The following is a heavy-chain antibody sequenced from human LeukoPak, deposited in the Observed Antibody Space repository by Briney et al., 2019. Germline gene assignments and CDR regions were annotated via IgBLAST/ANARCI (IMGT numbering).Heavy chain of an antibody. V-gene: IGHV3-30*02. CDR2: IRYDGNDK. D-gene: IGHD6-13*01. Sequence: GGSLRLSCAASGFTFSSYGMHWVRQAPGKGLEWVAFIRYDGNDKYYADSVKGRFTISRDNSKNTLYLQMNSLRAEDTAVYYCAKEGKAATIDYWGQGTLVTVSS. J-gene: IGHJ4*02. CDR1: GFTFSSYG. CDR3: AKEGKAATIDY.